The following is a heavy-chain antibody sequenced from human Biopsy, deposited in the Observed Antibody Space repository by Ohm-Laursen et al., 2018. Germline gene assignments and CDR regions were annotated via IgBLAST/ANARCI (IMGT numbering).Heavy chain of an antibody. D-gene: IGHD5-12*01. V-gene: IGHV4-59*08. CDR3: ARNRVDVVKVATIGWNFDL. CDR2: IHYTGHI. Sequence: GTLSLTCTVSGDTISTYYWNWIRQTPGKGLEWIGYIHYTGHIRINPSLNSRATISVDTSKDQFSLKLSSLTAADTAIYYCARNRVDVVKVATIGWNFDLWGRGTLVTVS. CDR1: GDTISTYY. J-gene: IGHJ2*01.